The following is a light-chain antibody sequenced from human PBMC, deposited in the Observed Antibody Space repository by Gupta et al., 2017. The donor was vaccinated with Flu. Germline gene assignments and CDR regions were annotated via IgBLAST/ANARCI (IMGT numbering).Light chain of an antibody. CDR3: QQDDNLPRT. CDR2: GAS. V-gene: IGKV3-20*01. CDR1: QSIRNRY. J-gene: IGKJ2*01. Sequence: EIVLTQSPGTLSLSPGERATLSCRASQSIRNRYLAWYQQKRGQAPRLLIYGASNRAPGLSDRFSGSGSGTXFTLTIXILDPEDFAVYSCQQDDNLPRTFGXGTKLEIK.